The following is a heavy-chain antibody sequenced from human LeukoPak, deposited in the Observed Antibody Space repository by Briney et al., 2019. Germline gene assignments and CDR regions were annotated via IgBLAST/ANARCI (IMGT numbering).Heavy chain of an antibody. Sequence: PGGSLRLSCAASGFTVSNNYISWVRQAPGKGLEWVAVIYSGGSTKYADSVKARFTISRDNSKNTVYLQMNSLRADDTAVYYCAGATLGNWGQGTLVTVSS. CDR3: AGATLGN. CDR1: GFTVSNNY. J-gene: IGHJ4*02. V-gene: IGHV3-53*01. CDR2: IYSGGST.